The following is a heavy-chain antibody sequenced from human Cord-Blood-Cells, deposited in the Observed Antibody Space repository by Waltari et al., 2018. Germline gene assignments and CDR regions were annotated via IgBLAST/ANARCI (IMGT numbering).Heavy chain of an antibody. CDR1: GFTFSSYS. V-gene: IGHV3-48*01. CDR3: ASVTYGSGSYYNYYYYGMDV. D-gene: IGHD3-10*01. J-gene: IGHJ6*02. CDR2: ISSSSSTI. Sequence: EVQLVESGGGLVQPGGSLRLSCAASGFTFSSYSMNWVRQAPGKGLEWVSYISSSSSTIYYADSGKGRFTISRDNAKNSLYLQMNSLRAEDTAVYYCASVTYGSGSYYNYYYYGMDVWGQGTTVTVSS.